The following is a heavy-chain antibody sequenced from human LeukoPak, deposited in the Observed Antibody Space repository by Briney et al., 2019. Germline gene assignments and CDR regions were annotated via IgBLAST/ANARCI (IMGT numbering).Heavy chain of an antibody. CDR2: INPNSGGT. CDR3: ARDPPTGGVGATTVDY. J-gene: IGHJ4*02. D-gene: IGHD1-26*01. Sequence: ASVKVSCKASGYIFIGYYMHWVRQAPGQRLEWMGGINPNSGGTKYAQKFQSRVTMTRDTSNSTAYMELSRLRSDDTAVYYCARDPPTGGVGATTVDYWGQGTLVTVSS. V-gene: IGHV1-2*02. CDR1: GYIFIGYY.